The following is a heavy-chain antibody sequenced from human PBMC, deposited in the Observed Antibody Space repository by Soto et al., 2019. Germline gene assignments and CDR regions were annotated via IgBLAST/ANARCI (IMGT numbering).Heavy chain of an antibody. CDR2: ISPGGAGT. D-gene: IGHD3-3*01. Sequence: EMQLLESGGGLVLPGVSLRLSCAASGFTFSNCAMSWVRQAPGKGLEWVSSISPGGAGTYYADSVKGRFTISRDNSKNTVNLQMNSLRVEDTAVYYCADPGFGVVANWGQGTLVTVSS. J-gene: IGHJ4*02. V-gene: IGHV3-23*01. CDR1: GFTFSNCA. CDR3: ADPGFGVVAN.